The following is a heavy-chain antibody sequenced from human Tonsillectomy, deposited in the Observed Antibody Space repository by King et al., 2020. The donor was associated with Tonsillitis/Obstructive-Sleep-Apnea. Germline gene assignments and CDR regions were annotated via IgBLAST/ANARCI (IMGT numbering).Heavy chain of an antibody. CDR3: ARGKSFPSGTAPEKGPGDAFDI. D-gene: IGHD3-10*01. CDR1: GGSFSGYY. Sequence: VQLQQWGAGLLKPSETLSLTCAVYGGSFSGYYWSWICQPPGKGLEWIGEINHSGSTNYNPSLKIGVTISVDTSKNQFSLKLSSVTAADTAVYYCARGKSFPSGTAPEKGPGDAFDIWGQGTMVTVSS. CDR2: INHSGST. J-gene: IGHJ3*02. V-gene: IGHV4-34*01.